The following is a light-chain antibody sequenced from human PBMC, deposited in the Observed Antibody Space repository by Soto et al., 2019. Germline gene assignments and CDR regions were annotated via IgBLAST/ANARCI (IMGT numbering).Light chain of an antibody. CDR2: GAS. CDR3: QQYNNWWT. CDR1: QSVSSN. V-gene: IGKV3-15*01. J-gene: IGKJ1*01. Sequence: EIVMTHSPATLSVSPGERATLSCRASQSVSSNLAWYQQKPGQAPRLLIYGASTRATGIPARFSGSGSGTEFTRNISRLQSEDFAVYYCQQYNNWWTVGQGAKVDIK.